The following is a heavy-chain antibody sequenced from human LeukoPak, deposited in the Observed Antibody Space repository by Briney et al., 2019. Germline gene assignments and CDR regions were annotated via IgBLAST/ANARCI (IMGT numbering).Heavy chain of an antibody. Sequence: GGSLRLSCAASGFTFANAWMSWVRQAPGKGLEWVSAISGSGGSTYYADSVKGRFTISRDNSKNTLYLQMNSLRADDTAVYYCAKRRGLELTYYYHMDVWGKGTTVTVSS. CDR2: ISGSGGST. CDR3: AKRRGLELTYYYHMDV. J-gene: IGHJ6*03. CDR1: GFTFANAW. D-gene: IGHD1-7*01. V-gene: IGHV3-23*01.